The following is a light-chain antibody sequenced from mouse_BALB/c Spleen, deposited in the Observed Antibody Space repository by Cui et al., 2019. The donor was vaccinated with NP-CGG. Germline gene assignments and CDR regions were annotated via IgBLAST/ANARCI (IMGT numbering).Light chain of an antibody. J-gene: IGLJ1*01. V-gene: IGLV1*01. Sequence: QAVVTQESALTTSPGETVTLTCRSSTGAVTTTNYANWVQEKPDHLFTGLIGGTNNRAPGVPARFSGSLIGDKAALTITGVQIEDEAIYFCALWYSNHWVFGGGTKLTVL. CDR2: GTN. CDR1: TGAVTTTNY. CDR3: ALWYSNHWV.